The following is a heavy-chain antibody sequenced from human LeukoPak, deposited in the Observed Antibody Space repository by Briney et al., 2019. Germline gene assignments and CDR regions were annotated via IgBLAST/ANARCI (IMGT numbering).Heavy chain of an antibody. CDR2: INSDGSST. D-gene: IGHD4-17*01. Sequence: GGSLRLSCAASGFTFSSYWMHWVRQAPGKGLVWVSRINSDGSSTSYADSVKGPFTISRDNAKNTLYLQMNSLRAEDTAVYYCARDDYGDYQFDYWGQGTLVTVSS. CDR1: GFTFSSYW. V-gene: IGHV3-74*01. J-gene: IGHJ4*02. CDR3: ARDDYGDYQFDY.